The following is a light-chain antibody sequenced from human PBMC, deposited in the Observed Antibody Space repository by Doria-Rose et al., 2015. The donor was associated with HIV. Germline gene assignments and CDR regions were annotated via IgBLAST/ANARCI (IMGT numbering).Light chain of an antibody. Sequence: LTQSPETLSVSPGERATLSCRASQSFSSTYLAWYQQKPGQAPSLLIYDGSTRATGIPDRFSASVSGTDFTRTINRLEPEDFALYYCHQYGTSWTFGQGTKV. V-gene: IGKV3-20*01. CDR2: DGS. CDR3: HQYGTSWT. J-gene: IGKJ1*01. CDR1: QSFSSTY.